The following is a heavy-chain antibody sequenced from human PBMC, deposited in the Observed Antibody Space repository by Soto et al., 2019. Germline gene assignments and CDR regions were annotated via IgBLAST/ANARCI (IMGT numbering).Heavy chain of an antibody. V-gene: IGHV1-8*01. CDR3: ARGLFRTNGVCYKGWFDY. D-gene: IGHD2-8*01. J-gene: IGHJ4*02. Sequence: ASVKVSCKASGYTFTSYDINWMRQATGQGLEWMGWMNPNSGNTGYAQKFQGRVTMTRNTSISTAYMELSSLRSEDTAVYYCARGLFRTNGVCYKGWFDYWGQGTLVTVSS. CDR2: MNPNSGNT. CDR1: GYTFTSYD.